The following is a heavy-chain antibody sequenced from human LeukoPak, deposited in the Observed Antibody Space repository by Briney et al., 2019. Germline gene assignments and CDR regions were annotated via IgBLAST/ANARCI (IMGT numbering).Heavy chain of an antibody. V-gene: IGHV3-33*01. J-gene: IGHJ4*02. Sequence: GGSLRLSCAASGFTFSSYGMHWVRQAPGKGLEWVAVMWYDGSNKYYADSVKGRFTISRDNSKNTLYLQVHSLRAEDTAVYYCARDEVTTPRDWGQGTLVTVSS. CDR3: ARDEVTTPRD. CDR2: MWYDGSNK. CDR1: GFTFSSYG. D-gene: IGHD4-17*01.